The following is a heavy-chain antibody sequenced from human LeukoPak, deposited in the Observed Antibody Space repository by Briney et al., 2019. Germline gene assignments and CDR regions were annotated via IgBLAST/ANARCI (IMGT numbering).Heavy chain of an antibody. D-gene: IGHD2-2*01. V-gene: IGHV3-21*01. Sequence: GGSLRLSCAASGFTFSSYSMNWVRQAPGKGLEWVSSISSSSSYIYYADSVKGRVTISRDNAKNSLYLQMNSVRAEDTAVYYCAREDCSSTSCLFDYWGQGTLVTVSS. CDR3: AREDCSSTSCLFDY. CDR1: GFTFSSYS. J-gene: IGHJ4*02. CDR2: ISSSSSYI.